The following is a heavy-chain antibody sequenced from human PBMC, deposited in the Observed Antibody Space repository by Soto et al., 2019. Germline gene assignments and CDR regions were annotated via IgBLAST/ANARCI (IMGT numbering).Heavy chain of an antibody. Sequence: QVQLQESGPGLVKLSQTLSLPCTVSGDSIMRDSYSWNWIRQHPGKGPEWIGYIYYSGTTAYNPSLITCVTISLYTSKNQCSLNLSSLTAADTALYYCARVFDSGKFLAFESWGQGTQVTVSS. J-gene: IGHJ4*02. D-gene: IGHD1-26*01. V-gene: IGHV4-31*03. CDR1: GDSIMRDSYS. CDR2: IYYSGTT. CDR3: ARVFDSGKFLAFES.